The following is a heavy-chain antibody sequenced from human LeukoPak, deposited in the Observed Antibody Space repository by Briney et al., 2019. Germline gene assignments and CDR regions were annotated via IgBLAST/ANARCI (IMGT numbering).Heavy chain of an antibody. CDR2: ISAYNGNT. CDR3: ARDSSTYYYDSSGYLRDY. CDR1: GYTFTSYG. J-gene: IGHJ4*02. V-gene: IGHV1-18*01. D-gene: IGHD3-22*01. Sequence: ASVKVSCKASGYTFTSYGISWVRQAPGQGLEWMGWISAYNGNTNYAQRLQGRVTMTTDTSTSTAYMELRSLRSDDTAVYYCARDSSTYYYDSSGYLRDYWGQGTLVTVSS.